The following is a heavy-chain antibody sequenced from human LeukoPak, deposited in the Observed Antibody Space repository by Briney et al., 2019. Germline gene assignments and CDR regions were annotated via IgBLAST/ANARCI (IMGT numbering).Heavy chain of an antibody. V-gene: IGHV3-21*01. CDR2: ISSSSSYI. CDR3: ARRIAVSGHFDY. Sequence: GGSLRLSCAASGFTFSSYSMNWVRQAPGQGLEGVSSISSSSSYIYYADSLKGRFTISRDNAKNSLYLQMNSLRAEDTAVYYCARRIAVSGHFDYWGQGTLVTVSS. CDR1: GFTFSSYS. J-gene: IGHJ4*02. D-gene: IGHD6-19*01.